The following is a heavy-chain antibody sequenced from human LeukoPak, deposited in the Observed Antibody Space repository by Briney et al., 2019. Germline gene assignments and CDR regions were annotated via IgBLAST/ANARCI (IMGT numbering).Heavy chain of an antibody. J-gene: IGHJ4*02. Sequence: SETLSLTCAVYGGSFSGYYWSWIRQPPGKGLEWIGEINHSGSTNYNPSLKSRVTISVDTSKNQFSLKLSSVTAADTAVYYCARGSNTRRGYSGRTIDCWGQGTLVTVSS. V-gene: IGHV4-34*01. CDR2: INHSGST. CDR1: GGSFSGYY. D-gene: IGHD5-12*01. CDR3: ARGSNTRRGYSGRTIDC.